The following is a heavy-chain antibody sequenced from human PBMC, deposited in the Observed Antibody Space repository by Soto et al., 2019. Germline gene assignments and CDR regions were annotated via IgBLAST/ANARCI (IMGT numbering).Heavy chain of an antibody. D-gene: IGHD2-21*02. Sequence: SETLSLTCTVSGGSISSGDYYWSWIRQPPGKGLEWIGYIYYSGSTYYNPSLKSRVTISVDTSKNQFSLKLSSVTAADTAVYYCARGGVYCGGDCYSGWFDPWGQGTLVTVSS. V-gene: IGHV4-30-4*01. J-gene: IGHJ5*02. CDR3: ARGGVYCGGDCYSGWFDP. CDR2: IYYSGST. CDR1: GGSISSGDYY.